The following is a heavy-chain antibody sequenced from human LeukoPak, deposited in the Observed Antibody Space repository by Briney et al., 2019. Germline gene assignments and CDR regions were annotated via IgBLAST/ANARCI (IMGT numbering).Heavy chain of an antibody. D-gene: IGHD7-27*01. Sequence: PSETLSLTCAVYGGSFSGYYWSWIRQPPGKGLEWIGEINHSGSTNYNPSLKSRVTISVDTSKNQFFLKLSSVTAADTAVYYCARVRATGAHDYWGQGTLVTVSS. CDR3: ARVRATGAHDY. V-gene: IGHV4-34*01. CDR1: GGSFSGYY. J-gene: IGHJ4*02. CDR2: INHSGST.